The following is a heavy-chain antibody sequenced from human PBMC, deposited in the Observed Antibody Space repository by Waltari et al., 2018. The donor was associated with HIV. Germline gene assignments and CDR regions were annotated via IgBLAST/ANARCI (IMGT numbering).Heavy chain of an antibody. CDR3: ARTNYYDY. V-gene: IGHV3-64*01. CDR1: FSTYG. J-gene: IGHJ4*02. CDR2: ISSNGGTT. D-gene: IGHD2-8*01. Sequence: FSTYGMNWVRQAPGRGLEYVAGISSNGGTTSYANSVKGRFTISRDNSKNTLYLQMGSLRAEDTAVYYCARTNYYDYWGQGALVTVSS.